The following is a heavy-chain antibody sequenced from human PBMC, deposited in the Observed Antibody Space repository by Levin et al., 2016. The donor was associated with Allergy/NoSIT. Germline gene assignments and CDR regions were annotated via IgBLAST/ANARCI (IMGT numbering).Heavy chain of an antibody. Sequence: GESLKISCAASGFTFSSYSMNWVRQAPGKGLEWVSSISSSSSYIYYADSVKGRFTISRDNAKNSLYLQMNSLRAEDTAVYYCATQWLQEGYWGQGTLVTVSS. CDR2: ISSSSSYI. D-gene: IGHD5-24*01. CDR1: GFTFSSYS. J-gene: IGHJ4*02. CDR3: ATQWLQEGY. V-gene: IGHV3-21*01.